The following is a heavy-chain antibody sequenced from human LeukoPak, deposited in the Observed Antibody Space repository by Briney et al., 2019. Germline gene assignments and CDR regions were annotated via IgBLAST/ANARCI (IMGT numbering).Heavy chain of an antibody. CDR1: GGTFSSYS. D-gene: IGHD1-20*01. Sequence: SAKVSCKASGGTFSSYSISWVRQAPGQGLEWMGGIIPIFGTANYAQKSQGRVTITTDESTSTAYMELSSLRSEDTAVYYCARGIITGTRNGAFDIWGQGTMVTVSS. CDR2: IIPIFGTA. J-gene: IGHJ3*02. V-gene: IGHV1-69*05. CDR3: ARGIITGTRNGAFDI.